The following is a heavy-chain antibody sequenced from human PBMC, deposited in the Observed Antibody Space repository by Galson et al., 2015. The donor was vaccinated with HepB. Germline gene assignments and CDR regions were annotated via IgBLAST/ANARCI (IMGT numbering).Heavy chain of an antibody. J-gene: IGHJ1*01. CDR2: IHNSGST. D-gene: IGHD2-21*02. V-gene: IGHV4-4*09. Sequence: ESLSLTCSVSGASISSDYWSWIRQPPGREREWVGYIHNSGSTTYNTSLKGRITISLDTSNNHLSLNLSSVTAADTAVYYCARMSPCGPDCFRYFHHWGQGTLVTVSS. CDR3: ARMSPCGPDCFRYFHH. CDR1: GASISSDY.